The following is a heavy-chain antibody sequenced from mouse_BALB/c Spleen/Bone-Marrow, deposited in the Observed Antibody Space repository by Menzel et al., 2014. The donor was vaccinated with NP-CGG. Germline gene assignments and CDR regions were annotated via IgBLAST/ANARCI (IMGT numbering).Heavy chain of an antibody. CDR3: ARGGFLLRSLALDY. CDR2: INPSTGFI. D-gene: IGHD1-1*01. J-gene: IGHJ4*01. CDR1: GYTFTTYT. Sequence: QVQLQHSGAELARPGASVKMSCKASGYTFTTYTMHWVQQRPGQGLEWVGYINPSTGFINYNQIFKDKATLAADKSSSTAYMQLSSLTSEDSAVYYCARGGFLLRSLALDYWGQGTSVTVSS. V-gene: IGHV1-4*01.